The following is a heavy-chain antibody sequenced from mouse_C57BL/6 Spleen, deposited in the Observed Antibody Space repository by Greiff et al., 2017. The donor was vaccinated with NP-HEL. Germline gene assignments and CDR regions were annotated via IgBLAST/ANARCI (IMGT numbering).Heavy chain of an antibody. CDR2: IHPNSGST. D-gene: IGHD1-1*01. J-gene: IGHJ2*01. V-gene: IGHV1-64*01. CDR3: ARGYYGSSYD. CDR1: GYTFTGYW. Sequence: VQLKESGAELMKPGASVKLSCKATGYTFTGYWIEWVKQRPGHGLEWIGMIHPNSGSTNYNEKFKSKATLTVDKSSSTAYMQLSSLTSEDSAVYYCARGYYGSSYDWGQGTTLTVSS.